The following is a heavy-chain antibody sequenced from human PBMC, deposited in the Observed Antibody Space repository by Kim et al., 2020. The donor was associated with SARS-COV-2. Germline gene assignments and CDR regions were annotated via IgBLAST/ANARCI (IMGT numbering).Heavy chain of an antibody. CDR2: MNQDGSEI. Sequence: GGSLRLSCAASGFTFRTYWMTWVRQAPGRGLEWVASMNQDGSEIYYVKSVEGRFTISRDNAKRSLYLQMTSLRAEDTALYYCARDTGPNLYDFWGQGTLVTVSS. D-gene: IGHD4-17*01. V-gene: IGHV3-7*03. CDR3: ARDTGPNLYDF. CDR1: GFTFRTYW. J-gene: IGHJ4*02.